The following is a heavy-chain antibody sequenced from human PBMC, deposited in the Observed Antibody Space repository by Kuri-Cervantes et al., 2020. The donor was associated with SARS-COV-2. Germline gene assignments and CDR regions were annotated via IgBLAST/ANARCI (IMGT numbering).Heavy chain of an antibody. CDR1: RFTFNKYD. J-gene: IGHJ4*02. Sequence: LSLTCADSRFTFNKYDLIWVRQAPRKGLGWVSSICTSGGDTNYADSLKSRFTISRDNSKKTLYLQMNSLRVEDTAVYYCASVSIIGVSLDWGQGTLVTVSS. CDR3: ASVSIIGVSLD. CDR2: ICTSGGDT. V-gene: IGHV3-23*01. D-gene: IGHD2/OR15-2a*01.